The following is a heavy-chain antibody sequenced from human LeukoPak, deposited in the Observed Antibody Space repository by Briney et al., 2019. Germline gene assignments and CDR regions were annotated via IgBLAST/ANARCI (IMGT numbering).Heavy chain of an antibody. Sequence: PGGSLRLSCAASGFTFSSYSMNWVRQAPGKGLEWVSYISGSSSTIYYADSVKGRFTISRDNAKNSLYLQMNSLRAEDTAVYYCARDYSSGWYRTIDSWGQGTLVTVSS. CDR1: GFTFSSYS. CDR3: ARDYSSGWYRTIDS. D-gene: IGHD6-19*01. CDR2: ISGSSSTI. J-gene: IGHJ4*02. V-gene: IGHV3-48*01.